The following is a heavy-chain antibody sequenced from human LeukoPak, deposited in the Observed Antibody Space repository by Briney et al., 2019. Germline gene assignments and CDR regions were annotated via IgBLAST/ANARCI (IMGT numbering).Heavy chain of an antibody. CDR2: TYYRSKWYN. D-gene: IGHD2-2*01. V-gene: IGHV6-1*01. Sequence: SQTLSLTCAISGDSVSSNSAAWNWIRQSPSRGLEWLGRTYYRSKWYNDYAVPVKSRITINPDTSKNQFSLQPNSVTPEDAAVYYCARGSTSDYYYMDVWGKGTTVTVSS. J-gene: IGHJ6*03. CDR1: GDSVSSNSAA. CDR3: ARGSTSDYYYMDV.